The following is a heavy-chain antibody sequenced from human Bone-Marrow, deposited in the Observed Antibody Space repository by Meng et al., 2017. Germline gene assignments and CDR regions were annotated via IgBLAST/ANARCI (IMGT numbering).Heavy chain of an antibody. CDR1: GYTFPDYW. Sequence: ERLGRAWRQVKKPGASAKVSCNASGYTFPDYWLHWVRRAPGHGLEWMGRINPKSGDTHCAQRFKGRVTMTGDTSISTAYMELSGLRSDDTAMYYCARDEDISAAGKLFGDYWGQGTLVTVSS. CDR2: INPKSGDT. D-gene: IGHD6-13*01. J-gene: IGHJ4*02. V-gene: IGHV1-2*06. CDR3: ARDEDISAAGKLFGDY.